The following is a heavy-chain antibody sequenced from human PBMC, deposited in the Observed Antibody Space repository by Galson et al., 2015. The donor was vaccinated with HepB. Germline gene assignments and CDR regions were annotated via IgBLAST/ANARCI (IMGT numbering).Heavy chain of an antibody. D-gene: IGHD3-3*01. Sequence: SVKVSCKASGYSFTGYYMHWVRQAPGQGLEWMGWINPNSGGTNYAQKFQGRVTMTRDTSISTTYMELSSLRSDDTAVYYCTTRGWSGSLYGVDVWGQGTTVTVSS. CDR3: TTRGWSGSLYGVDV. V-gene: IGHV1-2*02. CDR2: INPNSGGT. J-gene: IGHJ6*02. CDR1: GYSFTGYY.